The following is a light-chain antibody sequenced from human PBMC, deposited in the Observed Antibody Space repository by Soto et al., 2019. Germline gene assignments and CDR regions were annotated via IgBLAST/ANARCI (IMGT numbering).Light chain of an antibody. CDR3: QHTTDFT. Sequence: DIQMTQSPSTLAASVGDTVTMTCRSSSKWLAWYQKKPGKATKLLIYDVSNLERGVPPRFSGSTSGAESTLTITGLQTDDLGTYYCQHTTDFTFGQGTKVEIK. V-gene: IGKV1-5*01. CDR2: DVS. J-gene: IGKJ2*01. CDR1: SSSKW.